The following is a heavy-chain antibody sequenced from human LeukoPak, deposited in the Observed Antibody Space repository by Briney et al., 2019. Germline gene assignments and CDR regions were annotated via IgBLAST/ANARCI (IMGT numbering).Heavy chain of an antibody. D-gene: IGHD4/OR15-4a*01. Sequence: PGGSLRLSCVVSGFTVSTSYMAWVRQAPGKGLECVSLIWIDGTTHYADSVKGRFTISGDNSKNTLYLQMNGLRPEDTAVYYCATKYGESWGQGTLVTVSS. CDR1: GFTVSTSY. CDR2: IWIDGTT. J-gene: IGHJ5*02. V-gene: IGHV3-66*02. CDR3: ATKYGES.